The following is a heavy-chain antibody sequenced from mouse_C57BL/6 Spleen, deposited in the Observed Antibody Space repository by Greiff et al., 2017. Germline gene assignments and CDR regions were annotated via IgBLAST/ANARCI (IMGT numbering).Heavy chain of an antibody. CDR1: GYTFTSYW. V-gene: IGHV1-69*01. J-gene: IGHJ2*01. CDR2: IDPSDSYT. D-gene: IGHD1-1*01. CDR3: ARLTTVGFDY. Sequence: VQLQQPGAELVMPGASVKLSCKASGYTFTSYWMHWVKQRPGQGLEWIGEIDPSDSYTNYNQKFKGKSTLTVDKSSSTAYMQLSSLTSEDSAVYYCARLTTVGFDYWGQGTTLTVSS.